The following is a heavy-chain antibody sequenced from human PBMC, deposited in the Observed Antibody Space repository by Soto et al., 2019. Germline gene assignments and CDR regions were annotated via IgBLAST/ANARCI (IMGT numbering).Heavy chain of an antibody. CDR2: ISSSGSTI. D-gene: IGHD2-21*01. J-gene: IGHJ3*02. V-gene: IGHV3-48*03. CDR1: GFTFSSYE. CDR3: ARDTNYPIVVVPRFAFDI. Sequence: GGSLRLSCAASGFTFSSYEMNWVRQAPGKGLEWVSYISSSGSTIYYADSVKGRFTISRDNAKNSLYLQMNSLRAEDTAVYYCARDTNYPIVVVPRFAFDIWGQGTMVTVSS.